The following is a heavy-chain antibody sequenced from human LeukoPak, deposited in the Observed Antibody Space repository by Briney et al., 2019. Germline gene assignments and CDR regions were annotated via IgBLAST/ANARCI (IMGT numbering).Heavy chain of an antibody. CDR3: TRDVYTSGWEALY. Sequence: GRSLRPSCTASGYTFGDYAMSWFRQAPGKGLEWVGIIRSKTYGGTTEYAAFVQGRFTVSRDDSKSIAYLQVHSLKTEDTAVYYCTRDVYTSGWEALYWGQGTLVTVSS. J-gene: IGHJ4*02. CDR2: IRSKTYGGTT. V-gene: IGHV3-49*03. CDR1: GYTFGDYA. D-gene: IGHD6-19*01.